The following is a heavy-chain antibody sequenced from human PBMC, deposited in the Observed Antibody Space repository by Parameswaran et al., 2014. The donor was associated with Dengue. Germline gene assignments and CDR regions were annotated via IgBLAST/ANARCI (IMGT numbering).Heavy chain of an antibody. D-gene: IGHD6-6*01. J-gene: IGHJ6*02. V-gene: IGHV3-48*01. Sequence: KWIRQPPGKGLEWVSYISISTSTIYYADSVKGRFTISRDNSKNTLYLQMNSLRAEDTAVYYCARDRLSSSSYYYYGMDVWGQGTTVTVSS. CDR2: ISISTSTI. CDR3: ARDRLSSSSYYYYGMDV.